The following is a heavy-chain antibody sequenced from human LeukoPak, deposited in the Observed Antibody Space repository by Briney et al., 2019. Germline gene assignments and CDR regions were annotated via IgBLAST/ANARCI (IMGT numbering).Heavy chain of an antibody. CDR3: AKDRALSRDYYFDY. J-gene: IGHJ4*02. CDR1: GFTFSSYA. Sequence: PGGSLRLSCAASGFTFSSYAMSRVRQAPGKGLEWVSPISGVGGSTYYADSVKGRFTISRDNSKNTLYLQMNSLRAEDTAVYYCAKDRALSRDYYFDYWGQGTLVTVSS. V-gene: IGHV3-23*01. D-gene: IGHD2-2*01. CDR2: ISGVGGST.